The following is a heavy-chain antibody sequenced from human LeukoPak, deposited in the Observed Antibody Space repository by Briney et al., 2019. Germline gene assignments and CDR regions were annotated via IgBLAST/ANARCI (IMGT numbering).Heavy chain of an antibody. CDR2: IWYDGSNK. CDR3: ARPGPPGGYSYGLGTPDY. V-gene: IGHV3-33*01. D-gene: IGHD5-18*01. CDR1: GFTFSSYG. Sequence: GGSLRLSCAASGFTFSSYGMHWVRQAPGKGLEWVAVIWYDGSNKYYADSVKGRFTISRDNSKNTLYLQMNSLRAEDTAVYYCARPGPPGGYSYGLGTPDYWGQGTLVTVSS. J-gene: IGHJ4*02.